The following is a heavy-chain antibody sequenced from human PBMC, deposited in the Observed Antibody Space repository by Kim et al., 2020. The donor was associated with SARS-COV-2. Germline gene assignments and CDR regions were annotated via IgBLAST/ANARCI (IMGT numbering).Heavy chain of an antibody. J-gene: IGHJ4*02. CDR1: GFTFSSYW. V-gene: IGHV3-7*03. CDR3: ARVTMVRGPMGGY. CDR2: IKQDGSEK. Sequence: GGSLRLSCVASGFTFSSYWMSWVRQAPGKGLEGGANIKQDGSEKYYVDSVKGRFTISRDNAKNSLYLQMNSLRGEDTAVYYCARVTMVRGPMGGYWGQGTLVTVSS. D-gene: IGHD3-10*01.